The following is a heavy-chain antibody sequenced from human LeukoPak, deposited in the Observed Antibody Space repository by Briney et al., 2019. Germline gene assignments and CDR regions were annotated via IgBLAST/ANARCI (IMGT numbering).Heavy chain of an antibody. D-gene: IGHD6-13*01. V-gene: IGHV4-59*01. Sequence: PSETLSLTCTVSGGSISSYYWIWIRQPPGKGLEWIGYIYYSESTNYNPSLKSRVTISVDTSKNQFSLKLSSVTAADTAVYYCARKSWVGIAAAGHFDYWGQGTLVTVSS. CDR1: GGSISSYY. CDR2: IYYSEST. J-gene: IGHJ4*02. CDR3: ARKSWVGIAAAGHFDY.